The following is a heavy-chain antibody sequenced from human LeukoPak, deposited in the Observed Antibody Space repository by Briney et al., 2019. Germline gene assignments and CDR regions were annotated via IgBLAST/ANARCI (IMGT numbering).Heavy chain of an antibody. D-gene: IGHD3-10*01. CDR3: ARDRELLWFGELSNWFDP. CDR2: IYYTGST. J-gene: IGHJ5*02. Sequence: PSETLSLPCTVSGGSISSYYWSWIRQPPGKGLEWIGFIYYTGSTNYNPSLKSRVTMSVDTSKNQFSLKLSSVTAADTAVYYCARDRELLWFGELSNWFDPWGQGTLVTVSS. CDR1: GGSISSYY. V-gene: IGHV4-59*12.